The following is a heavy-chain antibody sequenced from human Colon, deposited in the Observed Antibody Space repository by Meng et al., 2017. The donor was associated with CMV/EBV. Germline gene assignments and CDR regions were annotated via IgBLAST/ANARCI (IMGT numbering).Heavy chain of an antibody. Sequence: SETLSLTCTVSNGSITSSYCSWIRQAPGKGLEWIGHMYYGGSTKYNPSLESRLSMSVDTSKNQFSLKLSSVPAADTAVYFCARGRNWFNPWGRGMLVTVSS. CDR1: NGSITSSY. CDR3: ARGRNWFNP. J-gene: IGHJ5*02. V-gene: IGHV4-59*01. CDR2: MYYGGST.